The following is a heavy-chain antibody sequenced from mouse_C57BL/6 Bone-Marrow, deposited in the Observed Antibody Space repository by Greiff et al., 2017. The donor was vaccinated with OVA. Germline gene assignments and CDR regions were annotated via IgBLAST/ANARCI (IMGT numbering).Heavy chain of an antibody. CDR3: ASRITTVVNYYAMDY. J-gene: IGHJ4*01. CDR2: IYPGDGDT. Sequence: QVQLQQSGPELVKPGASVKISCKASGYAFSSSWMNWVKQRPGKGLEWIGRIYPGDGDTNYNGKFKGKATLTADKSSSTAYMQLSSLTSENSAVYFDASRITTVVNYYAMDYWGQGTSVTVSS. V-gene: IGHV1-82*01. CDR1: GYAFSSSW. D-gene: IGHD1-1*01.